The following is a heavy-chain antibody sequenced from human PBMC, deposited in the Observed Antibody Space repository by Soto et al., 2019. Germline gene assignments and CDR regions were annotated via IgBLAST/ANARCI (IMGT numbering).Heavy chain of an antibody. Sequence: ASVKVSCKASGYTFTVYYMHWVRQAPGQGLEWMGWINTKSGGTMYPQKFQSRVTMTWDTSISTAYMALTRVRSDDTAVYYCARDLAKGGGSAGFDYWGQGTLVTVYS. CDR3: ARDLAKGGGSAGFDY. D-gene: IGHD1-26*01. CDR1: GYTFTVYY. CDR2: INTKSGGT. J-gene: IGHJ4*02. V-gene: IGHV1-2*02.